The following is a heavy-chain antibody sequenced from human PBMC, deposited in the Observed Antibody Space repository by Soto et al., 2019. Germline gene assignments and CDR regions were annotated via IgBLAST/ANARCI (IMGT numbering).Heavy chain of an antibody. CDR2: IYYTGGT. D-gene: IGHD2-15*01. J-gene: IGHJ4*02. Sequence: SETLSLTCSVSGGSISSHYWSWIRQPPGKGLEWIGYIYYTGGTTYHPSLTSRVAISLDTSMQQFSLRLNSVTAADTAVYYCARESRSGLPPYFDYWGQGTLVTVSS. V-gene: IGHV4-59*11. CDR3: ARESRSGLPPYFDY. CDR1: GGSISSHY.